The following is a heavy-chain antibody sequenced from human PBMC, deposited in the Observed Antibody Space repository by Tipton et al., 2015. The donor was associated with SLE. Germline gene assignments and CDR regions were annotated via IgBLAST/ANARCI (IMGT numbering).Heavy chain of an antibody. J-gene: IGHJ3*02. V-gene: IGHV4-38-2*01. D-gene: IGHD5-18*01. CDR3: ARARGRYSYGYDAFDI. CDR2: VYHTRGT. CDR1: GYSISNDDY. Sequence: TLSLTCAVSGYSISNDDYWGWIRQPPGEGLEWIGTVYHTRGTYYKPSLERRVTISVDTSKNQFSLKLSSVTAADTAVYYCARARGRYSYGYDAFDIWGQGTMVTVSS.